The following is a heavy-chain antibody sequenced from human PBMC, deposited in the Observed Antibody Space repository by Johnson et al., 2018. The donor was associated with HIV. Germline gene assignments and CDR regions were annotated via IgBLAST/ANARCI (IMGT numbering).Heavy chain of an antibody. D-gene: IGHD1-20*01. CDR2: TRNKANSYTT. V-gene: IGHV3-72*01. CDR1: GFTFSDHY. CDR3: AREVRYGNWNDGGPNGFDI. Sequence: VQLVESGGGVVQPGRSLRLSCAASGFTFSDHYMDWVRQATGKGLEWVGRTRNKANSYTTEYAASVKGRFTISRDDSKNSLYLQMDSLRTEDTALYYCAREVRYGNWNDGGPNGFDIWGQGTMVTVSS. J-gene: IGHJ3*02.